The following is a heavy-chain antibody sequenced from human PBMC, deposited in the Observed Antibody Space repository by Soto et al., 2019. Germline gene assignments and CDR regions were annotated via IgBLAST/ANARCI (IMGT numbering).Heavy chain of an antibody. D-gene: IGHD3-10*01. CDR3: AKMRAPMVRGVTGMDV. V-gene: IGHV3-23*01. J-gene: IGHJ6*02. Sequence: GGSLRLSCAASGFTFSSYAMSWVRQAPGKGLEWVSAISGSGGSTYYADSVKGRFTISRDNSKNTLYLQMNSLRAEDTAVYYCAKMRAPMVRGVTGMDVWGQGTTVTVSS. CDR1: GFTFSSYA. CDR2: ISGSGGST.